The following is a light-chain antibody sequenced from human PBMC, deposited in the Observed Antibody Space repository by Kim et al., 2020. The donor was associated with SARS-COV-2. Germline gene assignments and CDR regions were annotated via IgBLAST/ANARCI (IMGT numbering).Light chain of an antibody. CDR2: NASDAEK. J-gene: IGLJ2*01. Sequence: TCNMKSEMEGSNKNIYWYQQKQGSTTRFLIYNASDAEKGKGSGGPRRFSGAKDAAGKAGILLISGLQSEEEAHYYCMIWPRNSWGFGGGTQLTVL. CDR1: SEMEGSNKN. CDR3: MIWPRNSWG. V-gene: IGLV5-37*01.